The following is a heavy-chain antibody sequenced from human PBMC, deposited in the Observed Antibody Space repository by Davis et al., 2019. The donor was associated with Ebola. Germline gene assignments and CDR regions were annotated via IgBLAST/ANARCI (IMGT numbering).Heavy chain of an antibody. Sequence: AASVKVSCKASGYTFTSYGISWVRQAPGQGLEWMGWISAYNGNTNYAQKLQGRVTMTTDTSTSTAYMELSSLRSEDTAVYYCARGVEYSGYGGFRFDPWGQGTLVTVSS. V-gene: IGHV1-18*01. D-gene: IGHD5-12*01. J-gene: IGHJ5*02. CDR2: ISAYNGNT. CDR3: ARGVEYSGYGGFRFDP. CDR1: GYTFTSYG.